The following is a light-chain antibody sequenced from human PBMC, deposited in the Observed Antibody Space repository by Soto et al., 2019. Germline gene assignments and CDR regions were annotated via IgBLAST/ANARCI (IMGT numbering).Light chain of an antibody. CDR3: QQYYDVPAT. CDR1: QPVLRSSNNKNH. J-gene: IGKJ5*01. V-gene: IGKV4-1*01. CDR2: WAS. Sequence: DIVMTQSPDSLTVSLGERATINCKASQPVLRSSNNKNHLAWYQQKPAQSPKMLISWASTRESGVPDRFSGSGSGTEFTLTISSLQAEDAAVYYCQQYYDVPATFGQGTRLEIK.